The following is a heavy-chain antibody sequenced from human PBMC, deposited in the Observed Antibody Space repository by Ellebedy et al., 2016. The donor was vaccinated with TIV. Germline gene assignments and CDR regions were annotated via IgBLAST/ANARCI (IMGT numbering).Heavy chain of an antibody. CDR3: VRDPWLVMDH. J-gene: IGHJ4*02. V-gene: IGHV3-74*01. CDR2: TNGDGTTI. CDR1: GFTLSGHW. D-gene: IGHD6-19*01. Sequence: GGSLRLSCAASGFTLSGHWMHWVRQAPGKGLVWVSRTNGDGTTISYVDSVEGRFTISRDNAKNSLYLQMNSLRVDDTGMYYCVRDPWLVMDHWGQGVLVTVSS.